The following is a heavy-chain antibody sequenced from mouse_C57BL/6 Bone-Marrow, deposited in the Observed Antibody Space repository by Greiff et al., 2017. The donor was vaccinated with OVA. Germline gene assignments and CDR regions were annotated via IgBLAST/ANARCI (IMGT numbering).Heavy chain of an antibody. Sequence: QVQLQQSGPELVKPGASVKISCKASGYTFTDYYINWVKQRPGQGLEWIGWIVPGSGSTYYNEKFKGKATLTVDKSSSTAYMLLSSLTSEDSAVYVCARSDYGSSYEAWFAYWGQGTLVTVSA. CDR1: GYTFTDYY. J-gene: IGHJ3*01. D-gene: IGHD1-1*01. CDR3: ARSDYGSSYEAWFAY. CDR2: IVPGSGST. V-gene: IGHV1-75*01.